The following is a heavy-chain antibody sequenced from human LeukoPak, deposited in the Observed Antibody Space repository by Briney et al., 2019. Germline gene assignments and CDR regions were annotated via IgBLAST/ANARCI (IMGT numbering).Heavy chain of an antibody. CDR1: GFTFSNYA. Sequence: PGGSLRLSCAASGFTFSNYAMSWVRQAPGKGLEWVSAISGSGGSTYYADSVKGRFTISRDNSKNTLYLQMNSLRAEDTAVYYCAKDMIYGSGSYYNPIFDYWGQGTLVTVSS. D-gene: IGHD3-10*01. CDR3: AKDMIYGSGSYYNPIFDY. CDR2: ISGSGGST. J-gene: IGHJ4*02. V-gene: IGHV3-23*01.